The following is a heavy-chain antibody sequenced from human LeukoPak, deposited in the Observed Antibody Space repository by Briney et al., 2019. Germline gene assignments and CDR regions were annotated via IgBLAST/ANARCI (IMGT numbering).Heavy chain of an antibody. CDR3: ARGRPPHDYGTLFDY. CDR1: GGAITGYY. V-gene: IGHV4-59*01. J-gene: IGHJ4*02. CDR2: IYYSRST. D-gene: IGHD4-17*01. Sequence: SEALSLTCTVSGGAITGYYWSWIRQPPGKGLEWIGYIYYSRSTNYNPSLKSRVTMSVDTSKKQFSLKLSSVTAADTAVYYCARGRPPHDYGTLFDYWGQGTLVTVSS.